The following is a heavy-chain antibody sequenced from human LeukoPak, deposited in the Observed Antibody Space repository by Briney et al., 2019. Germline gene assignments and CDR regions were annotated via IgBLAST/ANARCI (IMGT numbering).Heavy chain of an antibody. CDR2: LSYSGST. CDR1: GVSISDYH. V-gene: IGHV4-59*01. CDR3: ARMYSGTSYYFDF. Sequence: SETLSLTCSVSGVSISDYHWIWIRQPPAKGLEWMGYLSYSGSTRYNPSLKSRVTMSVDTSKNQFSLRLISVAAADTAVYYCARMYSGTSYYFDFWGQGTLVTVSS. D-gene: IGHD1-26*01. J-gene: IGHJ4*02.